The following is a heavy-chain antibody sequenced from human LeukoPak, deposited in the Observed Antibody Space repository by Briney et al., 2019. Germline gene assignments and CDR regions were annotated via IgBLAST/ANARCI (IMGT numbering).Heavy chain of an antibody. D-gene: IGHD4-23*01. V-gene: IGHV4-30-4*01. CDR1: GGSISSDDYY. J-gene: IGHJ4*02. Sequence: SEPLSLTCTVSGGSISSDDYYWRWIRQPPGKGLEWIGYIYYSGSTYHNPSLKSRVTISVDTSKNQFSLKLSSVTAADTAVYYCAREPGGLTEKNGVIDYWGQGTLVTVSS. CDR2: IYYSGST. CDR3: AREPGGLTEKNGVIDY.